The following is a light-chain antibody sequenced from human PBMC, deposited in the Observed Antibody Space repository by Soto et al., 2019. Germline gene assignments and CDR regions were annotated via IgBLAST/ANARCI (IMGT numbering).Light chain of an antibody. Sequence: QSALTQPASVSGSPGQSITISCTGTSSDVGNYNYVSWYQKHPGKAPKVMIYDVSNRPSGVSNRFSGSKSGNTASLTISGLQAEDGADYYCTSYTSSDTLVFGGGTKLTVL. CDR2: DVS. J-gene: IGLJ2*01. CDR1: SSDVGNYNY. CDR3: TSYTSSDTLV. V-gene: IGLV2-14*03.